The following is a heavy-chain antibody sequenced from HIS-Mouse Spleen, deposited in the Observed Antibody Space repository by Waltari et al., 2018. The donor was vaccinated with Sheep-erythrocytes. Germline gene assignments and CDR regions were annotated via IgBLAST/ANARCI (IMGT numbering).Heavy chain of an antibody. CDR2: IKSKTDGGTT. CDR1: GCTCSTAR. CDR3: TTGQAVTTTY. J-gene: IGHJ4*02. V-gene: IGHV3-15*01. D-gene: IGHD4-4*01. Sequence: EVQLVESGGGLVKPGGSLRLSGAASGCTCSTARTDWVRQAPGKGLEWVGRIKSKTDGGTTDYAAPVKGRFTISRDDSKNTLYLQMNSLKTEDTAVYYCTTGQAVTTTYWGQGTLVTVSS.